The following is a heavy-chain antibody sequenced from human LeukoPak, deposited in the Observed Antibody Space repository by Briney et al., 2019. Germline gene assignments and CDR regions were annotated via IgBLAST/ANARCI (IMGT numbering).Heavy chain of an antibody. Sequence: GGSLRLSCTASGFTFSSYTMSWVRQAPGEGLEWLSAINGRGITYYAGSVKGRFTISRDNSENTLYLQMNSLTVDDTAVYFCAKERQTGDYFISDYWGQGTLVTVSS. D-gene: IGHD4-17*01. CDR2: INGRGIT. CDR3: AKERQTGDYFISDY. J-gene: IGHJ4*02. V-gene: IGHV3-23*01. CDR1: GFTFSSYT.